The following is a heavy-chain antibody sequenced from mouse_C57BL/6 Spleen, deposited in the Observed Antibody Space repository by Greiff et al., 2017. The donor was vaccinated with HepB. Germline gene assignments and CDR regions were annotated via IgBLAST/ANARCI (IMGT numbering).Heavy chain of an antibody. Sequence: EVKLMESGGGLVKPGGSLKLSCAASGFTFSDYGMHWVRQAPEKGLEWVAYISSGSSTIYYADTVKGRFTISRDNAKNTLFLQMTSLRYEDTAMYYCARGYSNYDYFDYWGQGTTLTVSS. CDR1: GFTFSDYG. CDR3: ARGYSNYDYFDY. CDR2: ISSGSSTI. V-gene: IGHV5-17*01. J-gene: IGHJ2*01. D-gene: IGHD2-5*01.